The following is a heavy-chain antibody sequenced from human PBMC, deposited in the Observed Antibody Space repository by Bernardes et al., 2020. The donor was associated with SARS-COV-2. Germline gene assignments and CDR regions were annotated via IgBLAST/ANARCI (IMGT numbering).Heavy chain of an antibody. CDR1: GFFFSTYG. D-gene: IGHD3-3*01. V-gene: IGHV3-30*18. CDR2: ISYDGSNT. J-gene: IGHJ6*02. Sequence: SLRLSCAASGFFFSTYGMHWVRQAPGKGLEWVAAISYDGSNTYYADSVTCPLTISTDNSKNTLYLQMNSLRGEDTAVYYCAKDPRDRYDFSSGYGYYYYYGMDVWGQGTTVTVSS. CDR3: AKDPRDRYDFSSGYGYYYYYGMDV.